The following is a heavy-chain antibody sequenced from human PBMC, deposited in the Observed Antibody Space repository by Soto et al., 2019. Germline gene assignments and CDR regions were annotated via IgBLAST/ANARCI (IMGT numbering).Heavy chain of an antibody. D-gene: IGHD2-15*01. V-gene: IGHV4-59*11. J-gene: IGHJ4*02. Sequence: SETLSLTCSVSGGSIISHYWSWIRQPPGKGLEWIGYIHYSGSTDYNPSLKSRLTISVDTSKNQFSLKLSSVTAADTAMYYCARGGWSLDYWGQGPLVTVSS. CDR1: GGSIISHY. CDR3: ARGGWSLDY. CDR2: IHYSGST.